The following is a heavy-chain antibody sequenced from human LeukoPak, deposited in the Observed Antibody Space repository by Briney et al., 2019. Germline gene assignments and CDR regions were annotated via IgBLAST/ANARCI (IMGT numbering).Heavy chain of an antibody. CDR2: IIPILGIA. V-gene: IGHV1-69*04. CDR1: GGTFSSYA. Sequence: GASVKVSCKASGGTFSSYAISCVRQAPGQGLEWMGRIIPILGIANYAQKFQGRVTITADKSTSTAYMELSSLRSEDTAVYYCAGAPNSSWLNWFDPWGQGTLVTVSS. CDR3: AGAPNSSWLNWFDP. J-gene: IGHJ5*02. D-gene: IGHD6-13*01.